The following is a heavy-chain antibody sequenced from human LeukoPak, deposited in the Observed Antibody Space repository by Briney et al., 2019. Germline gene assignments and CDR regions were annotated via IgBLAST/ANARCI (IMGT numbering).Heavy chain of an antibody. CDR1: GYTFTSYG. Sequence: ASVKVSCKASGYTFTSYGISWVRQAPGQGLEWMGWISAYNGNTNYAQKLQGRVTMTTDTSTSTAYMELRSLRSDDTAVYYCASFTVIGIAVAGTLDYWGQGTLVTVPS. D-gene: IGHD6-19*01. CDR2: ISAYNGNT. V-gene: IGHV1-18*01. CDR3: ASFTVIGIAVAGTLDY. J-gene: IGHJ4*02.